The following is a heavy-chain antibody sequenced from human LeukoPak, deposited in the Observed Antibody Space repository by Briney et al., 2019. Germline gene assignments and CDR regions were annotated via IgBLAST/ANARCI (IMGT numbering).Heavy chain of an antibody. Sequence: GGSLRLSCAASGFTFSSYSMNWVRQAPGKGLDWVSSISSSSSYIYYADSVKGRFTISRDNAKNSLYLQMNSLRAEDTAVYYCASEGYYYDSSGYYLYWGQGTLVTVSS. J-gene: IGHJ4*02. CDR2: ISSSSSYI. CDR1: GFTFSSYS. V-gene: IGHV3-21*01. CDR3: ASEGYYYDSSGYYLY. D-gene: IGHD3-22*01.